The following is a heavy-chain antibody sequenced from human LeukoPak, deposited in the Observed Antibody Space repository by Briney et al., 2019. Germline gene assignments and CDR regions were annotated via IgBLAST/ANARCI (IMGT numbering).Heavy chain of an antibody. V-gene: IGHV4-39*01. CDR3: ARHRPPPDIVVVVAATGFDP. CDR1: GGSISSSSYY. J-gene: IGHJ5*02. CDR2: IYYSGST. D-gene: IGHD2-15*01. Sequence: SETLSLTCTVSGGSISSSSYYWGWIRQPPGKGLEWIGSIYYSGSTYYNPSLKSRVTISVDTSKNQFSLKLSSVTAADTAVYYCARHRPPPDIVVVVAATGFDPWGQGTLVTVSS.